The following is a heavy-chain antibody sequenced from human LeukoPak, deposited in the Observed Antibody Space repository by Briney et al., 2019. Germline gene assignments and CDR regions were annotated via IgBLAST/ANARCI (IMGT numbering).Heavy chain of an antibody. Sequence: ASVKVSCKASGYTFTSYAMNWVRQAPGQGLEWMGWINTNTGNPTYAQGFTGRFVFSLDTSVSTAYLQISSLKAEDTAVYYCVIPGGSGSYPILFDYWGQGTLVTVSS. CDR1: GYTFTSYA. CDR2: INTNTGNP. V-gene: IGHV7-4-1*02. CDR3: VIPGGSGSYPILFDY. D-gene: IGHD3-10*01. J-gene: IGHJ4*02.